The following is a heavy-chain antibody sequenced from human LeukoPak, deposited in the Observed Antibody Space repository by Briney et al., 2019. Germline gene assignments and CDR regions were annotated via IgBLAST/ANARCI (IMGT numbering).Heavy chain of an antibody. CDR3: AKDWRAYCGGDCYSYFDY. D-gene: IGHD2-21*02. CDR1: GFTFSSYE. V-gene: IGHV3-48*03. J-gene: IGHJ4*02. Sequence: GGSLRLSCAASGFTFSSYEMNWVRQAPGKGLEWVSYISSSGSTIYYADSVKGRFTISRDNAKNSLYLQMSSLRAEDTAVYYCAKDWRAYCGGDCYSYFDYWGQGTLVTVSS. CDR2: ISSSGSTI.